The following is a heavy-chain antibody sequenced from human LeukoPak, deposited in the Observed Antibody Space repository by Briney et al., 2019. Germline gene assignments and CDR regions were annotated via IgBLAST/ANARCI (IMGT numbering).Heavy chain of an antibody. CDR2: ITSSGDTI. Sequence: GGSLRLSCAASGFIFSNYEINWVRQAPGKGLEWVSYITSSGDTIYYADSVKGRFTISRDNAKNLLYLQMNSLRAEDTAVYYCAKDLTTVATPYYYYYMDVWGKGTTVTVSS. D-gene: IGHD4-23*01. CDR3: AKDLTTVATPYYYYYMDV. CDR1: GFIFSNYE. J-gene: IGHJ6*03. V-gene: IGHV3-48*03.